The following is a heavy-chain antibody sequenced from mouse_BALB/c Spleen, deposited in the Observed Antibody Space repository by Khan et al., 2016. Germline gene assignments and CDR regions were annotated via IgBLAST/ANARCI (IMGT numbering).Heavy chain of an antibody. CDR3: ARSGYGYDY. J-gene: IGHJ2*01. CDR1: GYAFSIYW. D-gene: IGHD2-2*01. V-gene: IGHV1-80*01. Sequence: VQLQESGAELVRPGSSVKISCKASGYAFSIYWMNWGKQRPGQGLEWIGQIYPGDGDPDYNGKFKDKATLTADKSYSTAYMQLSSLTSEDSAVYFCARSGYGYDYWGQGTTLTVSS. CDR2: IYPGDGDP.